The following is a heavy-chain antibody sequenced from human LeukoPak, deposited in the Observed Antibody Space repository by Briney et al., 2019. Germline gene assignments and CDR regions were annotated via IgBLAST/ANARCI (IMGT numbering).Heavy chain of an antibody. Sequence: PGGSLRLSCEASGLSFSSYSMNWVRQAPGKGLEWVSSITSTSNSIYYADSLKGRFTISRDNAKNSLYLQMNSLRADDTAVYYCARESEYDFWTGSYFDYWGQGTLVTVSS. J-gene: IGHJ4*02. CDR1: GLSFSSYS. CDR3: ARESEYDFWTGSYFDY. CDR2: ITSTSNSI. D-gene: IGHD3-3*01. V-gene: IGHV3-21*01.